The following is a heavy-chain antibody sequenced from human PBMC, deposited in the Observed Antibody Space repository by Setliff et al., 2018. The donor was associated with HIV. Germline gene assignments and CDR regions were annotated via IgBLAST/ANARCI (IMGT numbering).Heavy chain of an antibody. Sequence: PSETLSPTCSVSGGSISNFYWSWIRQPPGKGLEWVGHIYSTGDTNYHPSLKSRVTLSADTSKNQLSLSLTSVTAADTAVYYCARVRLTMIMMVDYFDQWGQGTLVTVSS. CDR2: IYSTGDT. J-gene: IGHJ4*02. CDR3: ARVRLTMIMMVDYFDQ. V-gene: IGHV4-4*07. CDR1: GGSISNFY. D-gene: IGHD3-22*01.